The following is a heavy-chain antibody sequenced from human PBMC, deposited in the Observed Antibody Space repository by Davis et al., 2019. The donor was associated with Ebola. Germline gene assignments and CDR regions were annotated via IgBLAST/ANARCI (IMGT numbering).Heavy chain of an antibody. Sequence: SVQVSCKASGGTFSSDGIRWVRQAPGQGLEWMGRIIPIVGIANYAPKFQGRVTITADKSTSTANMEVNSLRSEDTAVYYCARGGTWNLDYGMDVWGQGTTVTVSS. V-gene: IGHV1-69*04. CDR2: IIPIVGIA. D-gene: IGHD1-1*01. CDR1: GGTFSSDG. CDR3: ARGGTWNLDYGMDV. J-gene: IGHJ6*02.